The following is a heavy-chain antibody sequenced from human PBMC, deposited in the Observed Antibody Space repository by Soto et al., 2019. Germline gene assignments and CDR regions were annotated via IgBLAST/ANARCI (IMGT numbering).Heavy chain of an antibody. CDR2: ISYDGSNK. D-gene: IGHD5-18*01. Sequence: GGSLRLSCAASGFTFSSYAMHWVRQAPGKGLEWVAVISYDGSNKYYADSVKGRFTISRDNSKNTLYLQMNSLRAEDTAVYYCARSNRGYSYGPPGLLHYYYGMDVWGQGTTVTVSS. CDR3: ARSNRGYSYGPPGLLHYYYGMDV. J-gene: IGHJ6*02. V-gene: IGHV3-30-3*01. CDR1: GFTFSSYA.